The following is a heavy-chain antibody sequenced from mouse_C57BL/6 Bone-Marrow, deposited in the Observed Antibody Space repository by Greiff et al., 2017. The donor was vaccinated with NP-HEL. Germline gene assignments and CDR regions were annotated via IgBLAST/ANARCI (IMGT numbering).Heavy chain of an antibody. V-gene: IGHV14-4*01. CDR3: TTPYGTPPRY. CDR1: GFNIKDDY. D-gene: IGHD1-1*01. Sequence: VQLQQSGAELVRPGASVKLSCTASGFNIKDDYMHWVKQRPEQGLEWIGWIDPENGDTEYASKFQGKATITADTSSNTAYLQLSSLTSEDTAGYYCTTPYGTPPRYWGQGTTLTVPS. CDR2: IDPENGDT. J-gene: IGHJ2*01.